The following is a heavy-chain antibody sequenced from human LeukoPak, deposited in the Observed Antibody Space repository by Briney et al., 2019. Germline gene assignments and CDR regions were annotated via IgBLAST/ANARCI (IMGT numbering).Heavy chain of an antibody. CDR1: GGSISSYY. V-gene: IGHV4-59*01. D-gene: IGHD2-2*01. J-gene: IGHJ4*02. Sequence: SETLSLTCTVSGGSISSYYWSWIRQPPGKGLEWIGYIYYSGSTNYNPSLKSRVTISVDTSKNQFSLKLSSVTAADTAVYYCVRGNWASYAAEWGQGTLVTVSS. CDR3: VRGNWASYAAE. CDR2: IYYSGST.